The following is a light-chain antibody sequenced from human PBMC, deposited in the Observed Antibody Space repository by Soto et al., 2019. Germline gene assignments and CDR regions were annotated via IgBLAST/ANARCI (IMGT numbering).Light chain of an antibody. CDR3: RQYGSSPSYT. Sequence: EIVLTQSPGTLPLSPGERATLSCRASQSVSSSSYLAWYQQKPGQAPRLLIYGASSRATGIPDRFSGSGSATDLTLTISRLEPEDFAVYYCRQYGSSPSYTFGQGTKLEIK. CDR1: QSVSSSSY. V-gene: IGKV3-20*01. CDR2: GAS. J-gene: IGKJ2*01.